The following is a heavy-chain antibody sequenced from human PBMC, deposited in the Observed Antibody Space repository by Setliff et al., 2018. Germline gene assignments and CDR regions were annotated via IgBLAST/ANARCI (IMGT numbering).Heavy chain of an antibody. V-gene: IGHV4-59*01. Sequence: PSETLSLTCTVSGDSISSYYWSWIRQPPGKGLEWIGYIYYSGSTNYNPSLKSRVTMSVATFENHFSLKLNSLTAADTAVYYCARVTNWGLDLRFDPWGQGILVTGSS. CDR3: ARVTNWGLDLRFDP. D-gene: IGHD7-27*01. J-gene: IGHJ5*02. CDR2: IYYSGST. CDR1: GDSISSYY.